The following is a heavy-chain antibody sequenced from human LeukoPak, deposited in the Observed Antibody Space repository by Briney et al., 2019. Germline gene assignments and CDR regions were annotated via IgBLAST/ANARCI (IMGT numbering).Heavy chain of an antibody. D-gene: IGHD5-12*01. J-gene: IGHJ6*03. CDR2: IYYRGNT. CDR1: GGSISSPSYY. Sequence: PSETLSLTCTVSGGSISSPSYYWGWIRQPPGKGLEWIGTIYYRGNTYYNPSLRSRVTISVDTSKNQFSLKVYSVTAADTAVYYCARMAVGSIYYYYMDVWGKGTAVAVSS. CDR3: ARMAVGSIYYYYMDV. V-gene: IGHV4-39*07.